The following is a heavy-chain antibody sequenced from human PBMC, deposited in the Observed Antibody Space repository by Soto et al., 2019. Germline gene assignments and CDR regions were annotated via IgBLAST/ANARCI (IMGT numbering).Heavy chain of an antibody. J-gene: IGHJ6*04. CDR2: INHSGST. Sequence: TSETLSLTCAVYGGSFSGYYWSWIRQPPGKGLEWIGEINHSGSTNYNPSLKSRVTISVDTSKNQFSLKLSSVTAADTAVYYCARGRGSGGWEYYYYGRAVGAKGTAFTVSS. CDR1: GGSFSGYY. D-gene: IGHD6-19*01. CDR3: ARGRGSGGWEYYYYGRAV. V-gene: IGHV4-34*01.